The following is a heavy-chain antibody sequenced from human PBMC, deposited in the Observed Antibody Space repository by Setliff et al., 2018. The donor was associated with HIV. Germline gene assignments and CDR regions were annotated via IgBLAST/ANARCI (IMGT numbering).Heavy chain of an antibody. CDR1: GGSISSHY. CDR2: MYYSGST. J-gene: IGHJ4*02. CDR3: ARGGSSHHSSWYDY. D-gene: IGHD6-13*01. V-gene: IGHV4-59*11. Sequence: PSETLSLTCTVSGGSISSHYWSWIRQPPGKGLEWIGYMYYSGSTNYNPSLKSRVTISVDTSKNQFSLKLSSVTAADTAVYYCARGGSSHHSSWYDYWGQGTLVTVSS.